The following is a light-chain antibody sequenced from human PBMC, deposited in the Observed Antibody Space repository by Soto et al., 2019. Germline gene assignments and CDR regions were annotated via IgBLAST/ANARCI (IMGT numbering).Light chain of an antibody. J-gene: IGKJ1*01. CDR1: QSISSW. CDR2: KAS. CDR3: QHSTSYSEA. Sequence: VQRPKKPSTLSASVGDRVTITCLASQSISSWLAWYQQKPGKAPKLLIYKASTLKSGVPSRFSGSGSGTEFTLTISSLQPDDFATYYCQHSTSYSEAFAHRTKV. V-gene: IGKV1-5*03.